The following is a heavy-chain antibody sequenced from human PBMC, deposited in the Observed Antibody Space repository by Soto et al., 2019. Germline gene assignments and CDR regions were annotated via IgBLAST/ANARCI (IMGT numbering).Heavy chain of an antibody. CDR3: ARDHHTYYYDSSGYYYRSWFDP. V-gene: IGHV4-59*01. J-gene: IGHJ5*02. CDR2: IYYSGST. D-gene: IGHD3-22*01. CDR1: GGSISSYY. Sequence: SETLSLTCTVSGGSISSYYWSWIRQPPGKGLEWIGYIYYSGSTNYNPSLKSRVTISVDTSKNQFSLKLSSVTAADTDVYYCARDHHTYYYDSSGYYYRSWFDPWGQGTLVTVSS.